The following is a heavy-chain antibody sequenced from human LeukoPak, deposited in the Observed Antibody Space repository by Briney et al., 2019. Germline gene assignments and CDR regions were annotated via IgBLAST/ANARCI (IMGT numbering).Heavy chain of an antibody. CDR2: ISYDGSNK. V-gene: IGHV3-30-3*01. CDR1: GFTFDDYA. Sequence: GRSLRLSCAASGFTFDDYAMHWVRQAPGKGLEWVAVISYDGSNKYYADSVKGRFTISRDNSKNTLYLQMNSLRAEDTAVYYCARDFSLLLDYWGQGTLVTVSS. J-gene: IGHJ4*02. CDR3: ARDFSLLLDY. D-gene: IGHD2/OR15-2a*01.